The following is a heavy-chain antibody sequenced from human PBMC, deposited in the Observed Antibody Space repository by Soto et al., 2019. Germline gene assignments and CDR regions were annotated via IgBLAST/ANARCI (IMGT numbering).Heavy chain of an antibody. D-gene: IGHD4-17*01. Sequence: QVQLVQSGAEVKKPGASVKVSCMASGYTFTSYGISWVRQAPGQGLEWMGWISAYNGNTNYAQKLQGRVTMTTDTSTSTAYMELRSLRSDDTAVYYCARENGDYVTEILGYYYYGMDVWGQGTTVTVSS. CDR3: ARENGDYVTEILGYYYYGMDV. J-gene: IGHJ6*02. CDR2: ISAYNGNT. CDR1: GYTFTSYG. V-gene: IGHV1-18*01.